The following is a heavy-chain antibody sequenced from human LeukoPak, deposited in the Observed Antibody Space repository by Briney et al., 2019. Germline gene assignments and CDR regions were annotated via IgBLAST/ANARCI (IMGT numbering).Heavy chain of an antibody. CDR3: AREVCSSTSCYPGY. Sequence: PGGSLRLSCAPSGFTFSSYQMNWVRQAPGKGLEWVSFISSTGSTIYQADSVKGRFTISRDNGKNSLYLQMNSLRAEDTAVYYCAREVCSSTSCYPGYWGQGTLVTVSS. V-gene: IGHV3-48*03. CDR1: GFTFSSYQ. D-gene: IGHD2-2*01. CDR2: ISSTGSTI. J-gene: IGHJ4*02.